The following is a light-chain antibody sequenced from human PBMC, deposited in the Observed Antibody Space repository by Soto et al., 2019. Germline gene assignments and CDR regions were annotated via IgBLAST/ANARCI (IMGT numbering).Light chain of an antibody. V-gene: IGKV3-15*01. J-gene: IGKJ1*01. CDR2: VAS. CDR1: QSVSSN. CDR3: QQYHNWPQT. Sequence: ETVMTQSPATLSVSPGERATLSCRASQSVSSNLAWYQQKPGQAPRLLIYVASTSATGIPARFSGSGSGTEFTLTISSLQYEDFALYYCQQYHNWPQTFGQGTKVEIK.